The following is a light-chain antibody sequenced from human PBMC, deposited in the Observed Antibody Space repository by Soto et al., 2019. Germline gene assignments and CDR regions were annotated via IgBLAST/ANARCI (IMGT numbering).Light chain of an antibody. Sequence: EIVLTQSPATLSLSPGERATLSCRASQSVSSYLAWYQQKPGQAPRLLIYDASNRATGIPARFSGSGSGTDFTLTNSTVDPEDFAVYYCQQRSHWPLTLGGGTKVQSK. V-gene: IGKV3-11*01. CDR2: DAS. CDR3: QQRSHWPLT. CDR1: QSVSSY. J-gene: IGKJ4*01.